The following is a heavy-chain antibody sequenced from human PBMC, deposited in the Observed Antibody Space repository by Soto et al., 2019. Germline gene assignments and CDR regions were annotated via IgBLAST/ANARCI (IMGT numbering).Heavy chain of an antibody. CDR3: ARTRRLVQYYYYGMDV. D-gene: IGHD6-19*01. CDR2: IYPGDSDT. J-gene: IGHJ6*02. Sequence: GESLKISFKGSGYSFTSDWIGWVRQMPGKGLEWMGIIYPGDSDTRYSPSFQGQVTISADKSISTAYLQWSSLKASDTAMYYCARTRRLVQYYYYGMDVWGQGTTVTVSS. CDR1: GYSFTSDW. V-gene: IGHV5-51*01.